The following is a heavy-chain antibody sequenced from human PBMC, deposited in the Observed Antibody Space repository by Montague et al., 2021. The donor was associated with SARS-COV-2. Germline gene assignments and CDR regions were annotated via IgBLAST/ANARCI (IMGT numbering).Heavy chain of an antibody. CDR2: INSDVSIT. D-gene: IGHD2-2*01. Sequence: SLRLSCVASGFTFSSYWMHWVRQAPGKGLVWVSRINSDVSITNYAYSXKGRFTISRDNAKNTLYLQMNSLRDDDTAVYYCARETIVPAAIGYYYYMDVWGKGTPVTVSS. J-gene: IGHJ6*03. CDR3: ARETIVPAAIGYYYYMDV. CDR1: GFTFSSYW. V-gene: IGHV3-74*01.